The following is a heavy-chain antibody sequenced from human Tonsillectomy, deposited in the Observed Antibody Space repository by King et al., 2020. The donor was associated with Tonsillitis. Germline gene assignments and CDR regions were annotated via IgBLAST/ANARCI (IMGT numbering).Heavy chain of an antibody. CDR3: ASQKTGRGWGWFDP. D-gene: IGHD1-1*01. Sequence: VQLVESGGGLVKPGGSLRLSCEASGLTFSSYSMNWVRQAPGKGLEWVSFISSSSYYIYYADSVRGRFTISRDNAKNSLYLQMNSLRAEDTAMYYCASQKTGRGWGWFDPWGQGTLVTVSS. V-gene: IGHV3-21*01. CDR1: GLTFSSYS. CDR2: ISSSSYYI. J-gene: IGHJ5*02.